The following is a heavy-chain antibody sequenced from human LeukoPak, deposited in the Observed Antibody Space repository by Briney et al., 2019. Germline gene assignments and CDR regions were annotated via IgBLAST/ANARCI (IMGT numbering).Heavy chain of an antibody. CDR1: GYTFTSYY. D-gene: IGHD6-13*01. CDR3: ARDRPPQLVRPFDY. V-gene: IGHV1-46*01. J-gene: IGHJ4*02. CDR2: INPSGGST. Sequence: GASVKVSCKASGYTFTSYYMHWVRQGPGQGLEWMGIINPSGGSTSYAQKFQGRVTMTRDTSISTAYMELSRLRSDDTAVYYCARDRPPQLVRPFDYWGQGTLVTVSS.